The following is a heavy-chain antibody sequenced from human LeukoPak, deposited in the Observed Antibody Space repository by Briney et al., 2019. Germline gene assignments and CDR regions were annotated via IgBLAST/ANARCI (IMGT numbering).Heavy chain of an antibody. V-gene: IGHV1-2*02. CDR3: ARSGFGSGISFDL. J-gene: IGHJ5*02. Sequence: ASVKVSCKASGYIFTDYYMHWVRQAPGQGLEWMGWMNPNSGGTGYPQKFQGRVTMTRDTSITTAYMELSSLRSEDTAVYYCARSGFGSGISFDLWGQGTLVTVSS. CDR2: MNPNSGGT. D-gene: IGHD3-10*01. CDR1: GYIFTDYY.